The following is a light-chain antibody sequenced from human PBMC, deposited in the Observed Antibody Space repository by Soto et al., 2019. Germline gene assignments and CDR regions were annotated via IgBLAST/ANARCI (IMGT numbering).Light chain of an antibody. CDR2: SAS. CDR1: QGISSF. CDR3: QKYNSGPLT. V-gene: IGKV1-27*01. Sequence: IRLTQSPSSLSASVGDRVTITCRASQGISSFLAWYQQIPGKVPKLLIYSASTLQSGVPSRFSGSGSGTDFTLTISSLQPEDVAIYYCQKYNSGPLTFGGGTKVDIK. J-gene: IGKJ4*01.